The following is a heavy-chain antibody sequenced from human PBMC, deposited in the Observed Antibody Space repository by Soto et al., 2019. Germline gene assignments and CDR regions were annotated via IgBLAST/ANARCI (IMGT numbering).Heavy chain of an antibody. CDR3: AKGGYGSSWSVVYYYYSYGMDV. D-gene: IGHD6-13*01. CDR2: ISGSGGST. J-gene: IGHJ6*02. Sequence: GGSLRLSCAASGFTFSSYAMSWVRQAPGKGLEWVSAISGSGGSTYYADSVKGRFTISRDNSKNTLYLQMNSLRAEDTAVYYCAKGGYGSSWSVVYYYYSYGMDVWGQGPTVTVSS. CDR1: GFTFSSYA. V-gene: IGHV3-23*01.